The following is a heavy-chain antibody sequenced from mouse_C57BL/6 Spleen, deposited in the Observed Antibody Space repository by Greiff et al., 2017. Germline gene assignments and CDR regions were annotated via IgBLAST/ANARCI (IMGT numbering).Heavy chain of an antibody. CDR2: ISSGGSYT. Sequence: EVKLVESGGDLVKPGGSLKLSCAASGFTFSSYGMSWVRQTPDKRLEWVATISSGGSYTYYPDSVKGRFTISRDNAKNTLYLQMSSLKSEDTAMYYCARGTVVATGYFDVWGTGTTVTVSS. V-gene: IGHV5-6*01. J-gene: IGHJ1*03. CDR1: GFTFSSYG. CDR3: ARGTVVATGYFDV. D-gene: IGHD1-1*01.